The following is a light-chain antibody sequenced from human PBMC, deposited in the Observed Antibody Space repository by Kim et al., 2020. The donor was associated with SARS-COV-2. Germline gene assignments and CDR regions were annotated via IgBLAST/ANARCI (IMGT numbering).Light chain of an antibody. CDR3: QQYNKWPYT. V-gene: IGKV3-15*01. CDR2: DAS. Sequence: EIVMTQSPATLSVSPGERATLSCTASQSVNTNLAWYQHEPGQPPRLLISDASARATGLPVRFSGSGSGTEFTLTITSLQSEDFAVYFCQQYNKWPYTIGQGTKLVI. J-gene: IGKJ2*01. CDR1: QSVNTN.